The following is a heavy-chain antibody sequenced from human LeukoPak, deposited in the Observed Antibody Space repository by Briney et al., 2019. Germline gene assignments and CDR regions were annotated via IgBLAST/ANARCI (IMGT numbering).Heavy chain of an antibody. CDR2: IIPIFGTA. Sequence: SVKVSCKASGGTFSSYAISWVRQAPGQGLEWMGGIIPIFGTANYAQKFQGRVTITTDESTSTAYMELSSLRSEDTAVYYCARGYCSSTSCYWDRAGFDPWGQGTLVTVSS. CDR3: ARGYCSSTSCYWDRAGFDP. J-gene: IGHJ5*02. V-gene: IGHV1-69*05. CDR1: GGTFSSYA. D-gene: IGHD2-2*01.